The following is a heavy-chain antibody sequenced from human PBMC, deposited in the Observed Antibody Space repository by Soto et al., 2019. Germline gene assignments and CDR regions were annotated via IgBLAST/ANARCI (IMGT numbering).Heavy chain of an antibody. CDR2: MNPNSGNT. Sequence: WASVKVSCKASGYTFTSYDINWVRQATGQGLEWMGWMNPNSGNTGYAQKFQGRVTMTRNTSISTAYMELSSLRSEDTAVYYCARAVVAAYDAFDIWGQGTVVTVSS. D-gene: IGHD2-15*01. J-gene: IGHJ3*02. CDR3: ARAVVAAYDAFDI. V-gene: IGHV1-8*01. CDR1: GYTFTSYD.